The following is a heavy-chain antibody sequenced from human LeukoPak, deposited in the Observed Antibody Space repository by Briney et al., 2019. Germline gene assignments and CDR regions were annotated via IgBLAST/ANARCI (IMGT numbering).Heavy chain of an antibody. V-gene: IGHV1-69*05. Sequence: SVKVSCKASGGSFSRHAISWVRQAPGQGPEWMGEIIPLFGTTHYAQKFQGRVTITTDESTSTGYVELSSLRSEDTAVYYCARGVIVAATHFDNWGQGTLVTVSS. CDR1: GGSFSRHA. J-gene: IGHJ4*02. CDR3: ARGVIVAATHFDN. CDR2: IIPLFGTT. D-gene: IGHD1-26*01.